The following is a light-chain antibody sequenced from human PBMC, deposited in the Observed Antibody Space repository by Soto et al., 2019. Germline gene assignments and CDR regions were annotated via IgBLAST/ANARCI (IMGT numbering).Light chain of an antibody. CDR3: QQYNSWPPIT. Sequence: EIVMKQSPATLSVSPGERATLSCRASQSVSSNLALYQQKPGQAPRPLIYGASTRATGIPARFSGSGSGTEFTLTISSLQSEDFAVYYCQQYNSWPPITFGQGTRLEIK. V-gene: IGKV3-15*01. CDR1: QSVSSN. CDR2: GAS. J-gene: IGKJ5*01.